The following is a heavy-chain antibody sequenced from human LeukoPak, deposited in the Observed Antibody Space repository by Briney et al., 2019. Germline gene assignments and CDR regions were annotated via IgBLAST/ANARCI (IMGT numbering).Heavy chain of an antibody. D-gene: IGHD3-22*01. CDR3: ARGLSLYYFDY. V-gene: IGHV4-59*01. Sequence: SETPSLTCTVSGGSISSYYWSWIRQPPGKGLEWIGYIYYSGSTNYNPSLKSRITISVDTSKNQFSLKLSSVTAADTAVYYCARGLSLYYFDYWGQGTLVTVSS. CDR2: IYYSGST. J-gene: IGHJ4*02. CDR1: GGSISSYY.